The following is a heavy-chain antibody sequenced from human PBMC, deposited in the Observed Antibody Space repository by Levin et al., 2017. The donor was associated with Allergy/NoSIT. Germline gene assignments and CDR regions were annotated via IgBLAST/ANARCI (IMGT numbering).Heavy chain of an antibody. CDR1: GFTFSSYA. V-gene: IGHV3-30-3*01. J-gene: IGHJ3*02. CDR3: VCGRRIAAARGVRGAFDI. Sequence: GESLKISCAASGFTFSSYAMHWVRQAPGKGLEWVAVISYDGSNKYYADSVKGRFTISRDNSKNTLYLQMNSLRAEDTAVYYCVCGRRIAAARGVRGAFDIWGQGTMVTVSS. D-gene: IGHD6-13*01. CDR2: ISYDGSNK.